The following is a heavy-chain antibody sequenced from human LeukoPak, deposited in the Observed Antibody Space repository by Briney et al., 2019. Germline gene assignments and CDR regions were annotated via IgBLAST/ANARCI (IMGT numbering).Heavy chain of an antibody. J-gene: IGHJ4*02. CDR3: ASFRSTVVTRVDY. V-gene: IGHV4-39*07. CDR2: IYYSGST. CDR1: GGCFSSYY. D-gene: IGHD4-23*01. Sequence: SETLSLTCAVCGGCFSSYYWGWIRQPPGKGLEGIGSIYYSGSTYYNPSLKSRVTISVDTSKNQFSLKLSSVTAADTAVYYCASFRSTVVTRVDYWGQGTLVTVSS.